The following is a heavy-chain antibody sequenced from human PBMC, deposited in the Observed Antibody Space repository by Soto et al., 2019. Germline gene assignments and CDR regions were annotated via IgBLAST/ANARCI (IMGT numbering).Heavy chain of an antibody. V-gene: IGHV4-39*01. J-gene: IGHJ6*02. Sequence: SETLSLTCTVSGGSISSSSYYWGWIRQPPGKGLEWIGSIYYSGSTYYNPSLKSRVTISVDTSKNQFSLKLSSVTAADTAVYYCARHYGGYYYPYYYGMDVWGQGTTVTVSS. CDR3: ARHYGGYYYPYYYGMDV. CDR2: IYYSGST. CDR1: GGSISSSSYY. D-gene: IGHD3-22*01.